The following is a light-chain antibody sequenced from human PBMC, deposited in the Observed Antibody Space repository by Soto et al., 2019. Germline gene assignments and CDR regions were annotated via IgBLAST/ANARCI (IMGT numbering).Light chain of an antibody. Sequence: DIHISHWPFSVSASVGDRATIIRRASQGISSWLAWYQQIPGKAPKLLIYAASSLQSGVPSRFSGSGSGTDFTLTISSLQPEDFATYYCQQSNSFPHTFGGGTKVDI. CDR1: QGISSW. CDR2: AAS. CDR3: QQSNSFPHT. J-gene: IGKJ4*01. V-gene: IGKV1-12*01.